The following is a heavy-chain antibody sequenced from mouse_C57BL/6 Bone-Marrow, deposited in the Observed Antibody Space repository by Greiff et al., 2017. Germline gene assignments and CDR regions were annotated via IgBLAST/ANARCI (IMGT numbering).Heavy chain of an antibody. J-gene: IGHJ1*03. V-gene: IGHV1-19*01. Sequence: EVQLQQSGPVLVKPGASVKMSCKASGYTFTDYYMNWVKQSHGKSLEWIGVINPYNGGTSYNQKFKGKATLTVDKSSSTAYMELNSLTSEDSAVYYGAREEGGGYFDVWGTGTTVTVSS. CDR2: INPYNGGT. CDR3: AREEGGGYFDV. CDR1: GYTFTDYY.